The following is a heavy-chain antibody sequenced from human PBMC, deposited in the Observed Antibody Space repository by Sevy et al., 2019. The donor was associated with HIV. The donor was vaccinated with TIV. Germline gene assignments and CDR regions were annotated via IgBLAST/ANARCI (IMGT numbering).Heavy chain of an antibody. CDR3: AGENAWGRGYS. CDR2: IYYNGHI. Sequence: SETLSLTCTVSGGSITSLYWNWIRQPPGKGLEWIANIYYNGHINYNPSLKRRVNLSLDTSKNQFSLRLSSVTAADTAMYYCAGENAWGRGYSWGQGTLVTVSS. J-gene: IGHJ4*02. V-gene: IGHV4-59*08. D-gene: IGHD1-26*01. CDR1: GGSITSLY.